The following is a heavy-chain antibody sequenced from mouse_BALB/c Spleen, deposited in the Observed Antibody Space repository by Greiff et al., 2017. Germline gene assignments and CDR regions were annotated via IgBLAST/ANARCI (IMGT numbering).Heavy chain of an antibody. CDR2: INPYNDGT. D-gene: IGHD1-2*01. CDR3: ARVLLRLGMDY. CDR1: GYTFTSYV. V-gene: IGHV1-14*01. J-gene: IGHJ4*01. Sequence: VQLQQSGPELVKPGASVKMSCKASGYTFTSYVMHWVKQKPGQGLEWIGYINPYNDGTKYNEKFKGKATLTSDKSSSTAYMELSSLTSEDSAVYYCARVLLRLGMDYWGQGTSVTVSS.